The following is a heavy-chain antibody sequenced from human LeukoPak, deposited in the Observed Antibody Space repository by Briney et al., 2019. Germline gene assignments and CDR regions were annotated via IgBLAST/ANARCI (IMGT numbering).Heavy chain of an antibody. D-gene: IGHD6-13*01. V-gene: IGHV3-33*01. Sequence: GGSLRLSCAVSGFPFSSYGMHWVRQAPGKGLEWVAVIWSDGSNKYYADSVKGRFTISRDNSKNTLYLQMNSLRAEDTAVYYCTRIPSSTSSWYYFDYWGQGTLVTVSS. CDR1: GFPFSSYG. J-gene: IGHJ4*02. CDR2: IWSDGSNK. CDR3: TRIPSSTSSWYYFDY.